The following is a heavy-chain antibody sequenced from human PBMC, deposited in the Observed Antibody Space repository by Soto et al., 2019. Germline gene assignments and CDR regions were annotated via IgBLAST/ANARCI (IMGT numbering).Heavy chain of an antibody. J-gene: IGHJ6*03. CDR2: ISSSSSYI. D-gene: IGHD4-17*01. CDR3: GREVRGYYCDYCSPTIYYYYMDV. CDR1: GFTFSSYS. Sequence: EVQLVESGGGLVKPGGSLRLSCAASGFTFSSYSMNWVRQAPGKGLEWVSSISSSSSYIYYADSVKGRFTSYRDNAKNPLYLQMNSLRAEDTAVYYCGREVRGYYCDYCSPTIYYYYMDVWGKGTTVTGSS. V-gene: IGHV3-21*01.